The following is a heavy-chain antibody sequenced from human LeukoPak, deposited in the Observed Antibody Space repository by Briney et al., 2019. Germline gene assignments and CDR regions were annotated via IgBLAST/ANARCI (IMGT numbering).Heavy chain of an antibody. CDR1: GYTFTGYS. J-gene: IGHJ6*03. Sequence: ASMKVSCKASGYTFTGYSIHWLRQAPGQGLEWMGWINPNRGGTNYAHKFQGRVTMTRDTSISTAYMELSRLRSDDTAVYYCAVSSSWIYYYYYMDVWGKGTTVTVSS. D-gene: IGHD6-13*01. CDR2: INPNRGGT. CDR3: AVSSSWIYYYYYMDV. V-gene: IGHV1-2*02.